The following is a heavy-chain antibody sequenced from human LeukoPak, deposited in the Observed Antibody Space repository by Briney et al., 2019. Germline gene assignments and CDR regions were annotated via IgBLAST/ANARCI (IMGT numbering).Heavy chain of an antibody. CDR2: INSDGGSI. J-gene: IGHJ4*02. CDR1: GFTFSSYW. CDR3: ALIAVAGTGY. V-gene: IGHV3-74*01. D-gene: IGHD6-19*01. Sequence: GGSLRLSCAASGFTFSSYWMHWVRQAPGKGLVWVSRINSDGGSINYADSVKGRFTISRDNAKNTLYLQMNSLRADDTAVYYCALIAVAGTGYWGQGTLVTVSS.